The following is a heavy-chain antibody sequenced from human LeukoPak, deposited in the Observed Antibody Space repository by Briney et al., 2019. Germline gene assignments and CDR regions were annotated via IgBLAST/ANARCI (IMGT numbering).Heavy chain of an antibody. CDR1: GFTFSNYG. V-gene: IGHV3-33*01. CDR2: IWYDGSSK. J-gene: IGHJ4*02. D-gene: IGHD3-22*01. Sequence: GGSLRLSCAASGFTFSNYGMHWVRRAPGKGLDWVAVIWYDGSSKYYADSVKGRFTISRDNSKNTLYLQMNSLRAEDTAVYYCAREGRYYDSSGYLDSDYWGQGTLVTVSS. CDR3: AREGRYYDSSGYLDSDY.